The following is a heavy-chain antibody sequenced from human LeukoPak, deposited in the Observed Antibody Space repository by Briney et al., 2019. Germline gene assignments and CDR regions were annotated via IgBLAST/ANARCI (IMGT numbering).Heavy chain of an antibody. D-gene: IGHD3-10*01. V-gene: IGHV1-8*02. CDR3: ARGGFTMVRDSLGS. CDR1: GYTFTGYY. J-gene: IGHJ4*02. Sequence: EASVKVSCKASGYTFTGYYMHWVRQATGQGLEWMGWMNPNSGNTGYAQKFQGRVTMTRNTSISTAYMELSSLRSEDTAVYYCARGGFTMVRDSLGSWGQGTLVTVSS. CDR2: MNPNSGNT.